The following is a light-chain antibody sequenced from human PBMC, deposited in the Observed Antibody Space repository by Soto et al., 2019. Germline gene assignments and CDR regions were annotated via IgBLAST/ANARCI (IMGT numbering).Light chain of an antibody. Sequence: EIVMTQSPATLSVSPGERATLSCRASQIVSTDLAWYQQKPGQAPRRLIYGASTRATGIPARFSGSGSGTDFTLTSSILQSEYLAVYYCHQYNDWPRFTFGPGIKVEMK. V-gene: IGKV3-15*01. J-gene: IGKJ3*01. CDR2: GAS. CDR3: HQYNDWPRFT. CDR1: QIVSTD.